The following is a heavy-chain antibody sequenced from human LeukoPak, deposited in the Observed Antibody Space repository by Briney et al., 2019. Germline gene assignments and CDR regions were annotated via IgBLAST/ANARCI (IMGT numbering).Heavy chain of an antibody. Sequence: SETLSLTCAVYGGSFSGYYWGWIRQPPGKGLEWIGEINHSGSTNYNPSLKSRVTISVDTSKNQFSLKLSSVTAADTAVYYCARTRIVGASPLGYWGQGTLVTVSS. CDR3: ARTRIVGASPLGY. CDR2: INHSGST. D-gene: IGHD1-26*01. J-gene: IGHJ4*02. V-gene: IGHV4-34*01. CDR1: GGSFSGYY.